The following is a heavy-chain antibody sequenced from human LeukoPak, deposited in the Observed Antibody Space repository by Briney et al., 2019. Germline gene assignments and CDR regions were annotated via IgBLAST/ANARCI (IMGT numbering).Heavy chain of an antibody. D-gene: IGHD4-17*01. Sequence: ASVKVSCKASGYTFTGYHIHWVRQAPGQGLEWMGWINPKSGGTDFAQKFQGRVTMTRDTSISTAYMELSRLRFDDTAVYYCAREEVDYGATFAHWGQGTLVTVSS. CDR1: GYTFTGYH. CDR2: INPKSGGT. V-gene: IGHV1-2*02. CDR3: AREEVDYGATFAH. J-gene: IGHJ4*02.